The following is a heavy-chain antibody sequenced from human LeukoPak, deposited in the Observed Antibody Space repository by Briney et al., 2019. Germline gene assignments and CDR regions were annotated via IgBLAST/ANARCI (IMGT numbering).Heavy chain of an antibody. Sequence: GGSLTLPCAASGFNVSNNYINWVRHAPGKALVCLSVIYSGGDTYYADTVKARFTISKYNSENTVFLQRNSLRVDDTAVYHCARDLGGDTATVYWGQGTLVTVSS. CDR2: IYSGGDT. D-gene: IGHD5-18*01. CDR3: ARDLGGDTATVY. CDR1: GFNVSNNY. J-gene: IGHJ4*02. V-gene: IGHV3-66*01.